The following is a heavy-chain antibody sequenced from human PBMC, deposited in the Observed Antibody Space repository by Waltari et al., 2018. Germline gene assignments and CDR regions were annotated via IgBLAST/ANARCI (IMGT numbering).Heavy chain of an antibody. CDR2: IYQSGGT. J-gene: IGHJ4*02. Sequence: QVQLQESGPGLVKPSGTLSLTCAVSGGSISSSTWLSWVRQPPGKGLEWIGEIYQSGGTNYNPSLKSRVTISVYKSKNQFSLKRSSVTAADTAVYYCAREFIAALDYWGQGTLVTVSS. CDR1: GGSISSSTW. V-gene: IGHV4-4*02. CDR3: AREFIAALDY. D-gene: IGHD6-6*01.